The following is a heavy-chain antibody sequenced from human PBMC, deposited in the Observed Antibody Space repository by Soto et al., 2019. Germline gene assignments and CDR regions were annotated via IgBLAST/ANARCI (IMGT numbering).Heavy chain of an antibody. Sequence: PSETRSLTCTVSGGSISSGGYYWSWIRQHPGKGLEWIGYIYYSGSTYYNPSLKSRVTISVDTSKNQFSLKLSSVTAADTAVYYCARSSSGWYRGGAFDIWGQGTMVTVSS. V-gene: IGHV4-31*03. J-gene: IGHJ3*02. CDR3: ARSSSGWYRGGAFDI. CDR1: GGSISSGGYY. CDR2: IYYSGST. D-gene: IGHD6-19*01.